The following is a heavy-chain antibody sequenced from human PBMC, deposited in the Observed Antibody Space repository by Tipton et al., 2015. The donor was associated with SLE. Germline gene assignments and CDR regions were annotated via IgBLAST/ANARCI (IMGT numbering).Heavy chain of an antibody. CDR1: GGSFSGYY. CDR2: IYCSGST. Sequence: TLSLTCAVYGGSFSGYYWSWIRQPPGKGLEWIGYIYCSGSTYYNPSLKSRVTISVDTSKNQFSLKLSSVTAADTAVYYCAREDSSGSSLFDYWGQGTLVTVSS. CDR3: AREDSSGSSLFDY. J-gene: IGHJ4*02. D-gene: IGHD6-19*01. V-gene: IGHV4-34*09.